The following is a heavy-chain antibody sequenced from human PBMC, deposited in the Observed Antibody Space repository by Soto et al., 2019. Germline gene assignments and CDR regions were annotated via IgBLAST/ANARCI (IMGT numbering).Heavy chain of an antibody. J-gene: IGHJ4*02. CDR2: IKSKTDGGTT. CDR3: TTDPVTMIVVVPSSG. CDR1: GFTFSNAW. Sequence: EVQLVKSGGGLVKPGGSLRLSCAASGFTFSNAWMNWVRQAPGKGLEWVGRIKSKTDGGTTDYAAPVKGRFTISRDDSKNTLYLQMNSLKTEDTAVYYCTTDPVTMIVVVPSSGWGQGTLVTVSS. D-gene: IGHD3-22*01. V-gene: IGHV3-15*07.